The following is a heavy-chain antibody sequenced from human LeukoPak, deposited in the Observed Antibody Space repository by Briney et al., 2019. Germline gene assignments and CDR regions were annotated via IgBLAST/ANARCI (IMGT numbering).Heavy chain of an antibody. Sequence: PSETLSLTCAVYGGSFSGYYWSWIRQPPGKGLEWIREINHSGSTNYNPSLKSRVAISVDTSKNQFSLKLSSVTAADTAVYYCARVPGYCSSTSCYRAAARFDPWGQGTLVTVSS. CDR2: INHSGST. CDR3: ARVPGYCSSTSCYRAAARFDP. CDR1: GGSFSGYY. J-gene: IGHJ5*02. V-gene: IGHV4-34*01. D-gene: IGHD2-2*02.